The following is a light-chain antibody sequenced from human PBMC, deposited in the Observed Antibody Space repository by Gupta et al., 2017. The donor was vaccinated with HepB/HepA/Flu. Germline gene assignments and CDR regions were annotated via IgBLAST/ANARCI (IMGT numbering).Light chain of an antibody. CDR3: QQYSSTPPT. V-gene: IGKV4-1*01. Sequence: NVMTQSSDSLAVLPRGRGTINCKSSQSVFSSSYNKNFLAWYQQRPGQPPKLLIYWASTREAVVPDRFSGSGSATDFTLTISSLHDEDVAVYYCQQYSSTPPTFGLGTKLEIK. J-gene: IGKJ2*01. CDR1: QSVFSSSYNKNF. CDR2: WAS.